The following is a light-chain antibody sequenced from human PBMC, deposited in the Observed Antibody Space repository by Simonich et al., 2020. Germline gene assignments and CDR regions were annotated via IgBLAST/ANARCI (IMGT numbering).Light chain of an antibody. CDR1: SSDVGGYNY. Sequence: QSALTQPRSVSGSPGQSVTISCTGTSSDVGGYNYVSWYQQHPGKAPKLMISDVSKRPSGVPDRFSGSKSGNTASLTISGLQAEDGADYYCCSYAGSYTWVFGGGTKLTVL. J-gene: IGLJ3*02. CDR2: DVS. V-gene: IGLV2-11*01. CDR3: CSYAGSYTWV.